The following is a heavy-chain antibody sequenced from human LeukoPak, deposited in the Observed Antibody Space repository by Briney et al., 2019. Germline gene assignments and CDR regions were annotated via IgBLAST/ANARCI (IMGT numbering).Heavy chain of an antibody. D-gene: IGHD6-13*01. CDR2: INHSGST. J-gene: IGHJ6*03. CDR3: ARIYYSSSWYYYYYYMGV. V-gene: IGHV4-34*01. CDR1: GGSFSGYY. Sequence: PSETLSLTCAVYGGSFSGYYWSWIRQPPGKGLEWIGEINHSGSTNYNPSLKSRVTISVDTSKNQFSLKLSSVTAADTAVYYCARIYYSSSWYYYYYYMGVWGKGTTVTVSS.